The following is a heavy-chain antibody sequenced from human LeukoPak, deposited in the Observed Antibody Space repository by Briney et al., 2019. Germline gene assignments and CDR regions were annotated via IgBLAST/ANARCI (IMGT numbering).Heavy chain of an antibody. CDR1: GFTFSSYG. V-gene: IGHV3-23*01. CDR2: IGGSGVNT. Sequence: GGSLRLSCAASGFTFSSYGMSWVRQAPGKGLEWVSTIGGSGVNTFYADSVKGRFTISRDNSKNTLYLQMNSLRAEDTAVYYCAKDLHSSWIYYYYYYGMDVWGQGTTVTVSS. J-gene: IGHJ6*02. D-gene: IGHD6-13*01. CDR3: AKDLHSSWIYYYYYYGMDV.